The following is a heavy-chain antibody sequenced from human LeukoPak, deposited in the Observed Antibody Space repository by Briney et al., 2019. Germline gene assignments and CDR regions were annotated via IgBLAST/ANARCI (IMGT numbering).Heavy chain of an antibody. CDR1: EDSVSSNSAA. D-gene: IGHD3-22*01. V-gene: IGHV6-1*01. J-gene: IGHJ4*02. CDR2: TYYRSKWYN. CDR3: ARGPYYDSSPNFDY. Sequence: SQTLSLTCAISEDSVSSNSAAWNWIRQSPSRGLEWLGRTYYRSKWYNDYAVSVKSRITINPDTSKNQFSLQLNSVTPEDTAVYYCARGPYYDSSPNFDYWGQGTLVTVSS.